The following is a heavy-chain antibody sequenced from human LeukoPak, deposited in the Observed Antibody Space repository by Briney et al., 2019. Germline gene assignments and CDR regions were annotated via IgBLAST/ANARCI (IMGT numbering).Heavy chain of an antibody. CDR3: AREAMDCSSTSCWRGMDV. D-gene: IGHD2-2*01. V-gene: IGHV1-2*04. Sequence: ASVKVSCKASGYTFTGYYMHWVRQAPGQGLEWMGWINPNSGGTNYAQKFQGWVTMTRDTSISTAYMELSRLRSDDTAVYYCAREAMDCSSTSCWRGMDVWGQGTTVTVSS. CDR2: INPNSGGT. CDR1: GYTFTGYY. J-gene: IGHJ6*02.